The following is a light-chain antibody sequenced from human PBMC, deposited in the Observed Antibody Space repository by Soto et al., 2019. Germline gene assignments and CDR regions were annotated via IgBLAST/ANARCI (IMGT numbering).Light chain of an antibody. V-gene: IGKV1-8*01. J-gene: IGKJ1*01. CDR2: DAS. CDR3: QQSFSTSWT. CDR1: QGISSY. Sequence: AIRMTQSPSSVSASTGDRVTITSRASQGISSYLAWYQQKPGKVPKLLIFDASTVQSGVPSRFSGSGSGTDFTLTISSLQPEDFATYYCQQSFSTSWTFGQGTKVDIK.